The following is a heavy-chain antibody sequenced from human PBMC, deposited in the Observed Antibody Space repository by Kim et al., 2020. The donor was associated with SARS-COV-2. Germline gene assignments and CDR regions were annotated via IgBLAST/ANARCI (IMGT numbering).Heavy chain of an antibody. CDR2: IYYSGST. CDR3: ARCRNSAYDFDC. J-gene: IGHJ4*02. Sequence: SETLSLTCTVSGGSISSGGYYWSWIRQHPGKGLEWIGYIYYSGSTYYNPSLKSRVTMSVDTSKNQFSLKLSSVTAADTAVYYCARCRNSAYDFDCWGQGTLVTVSS. V-gene: IGHV4-31*03. D-gene: IGHD5-12*01. CDR1: GGSISSGGYY.